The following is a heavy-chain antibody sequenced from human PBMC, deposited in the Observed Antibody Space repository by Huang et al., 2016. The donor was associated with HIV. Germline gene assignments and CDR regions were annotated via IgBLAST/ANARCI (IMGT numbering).Heavy chain of an antibody. J-gene: IGHJ3*02. CDR3: AKEEAGRFGAFDI. CDR1: GFDFRSHD. Sequence: QLQLVESGGGVVQPGGSLRLSCVASGFDFRSHDMHWVRQAPGKGLEWITFMVYGGKNKQYGDSVTGRFTISRDNSKNTLYLQMNSLRPEDTAVYYCAKEEAGRFGAFDIWGQGTMVTVSS. CDR2: MVYGGKNK. D-gene: IGHD3-10*01. V-gene: IGHV3-30*02.